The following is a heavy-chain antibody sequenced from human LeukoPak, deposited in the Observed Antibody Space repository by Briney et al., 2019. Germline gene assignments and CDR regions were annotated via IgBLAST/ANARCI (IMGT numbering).Heavy chain of an antibody. CDR1: GFSISSTH. Sequence: GGSLRLSCTASGFSISSTHMDWVRQAPGKGLEWVSFVASAVSMHYADSVKGRFTISRDTSRNTVYLQMDGLRVNDTAIYYCARSPPVGLLVNLGVYTYYGMDVWGQGTAVTVS. D-gene: IGHD2-8*02. CDR2: VASAVSM. CDR3: ARSPPVGLLVNLGVYTYYGMDV. V-gene: IGHV3-53*05. J-gene: IGHJ6*02.